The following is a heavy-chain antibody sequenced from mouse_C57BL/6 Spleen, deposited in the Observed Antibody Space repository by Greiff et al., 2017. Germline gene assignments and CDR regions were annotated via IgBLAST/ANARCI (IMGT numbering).Heavy chain of an antibody. Sequence: QVHVKQPGAELVMPGASVKLSCKASGYTFTSYWMHWVKQRPGQGLEWIGEIDPSDSYTNYNQKFKGKSTLTVDKSSSTAYMQLSSLTSEDSAVYYCARRRGLLPPDYWGQGTTLTVSS. CDR1: GYTFTSYW. D-gene: IGHD2-3*01. J-gene: IGHJ2*01. V-gene: IGHV1-69*01. CDR2: IDPSDSYT. CDR3: ARRRGLLPPDY.